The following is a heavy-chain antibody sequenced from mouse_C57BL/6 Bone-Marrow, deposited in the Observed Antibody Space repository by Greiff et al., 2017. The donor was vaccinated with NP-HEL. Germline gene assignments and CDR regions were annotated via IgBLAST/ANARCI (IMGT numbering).Heavy chain of an antibody. Sequence: VKLQESGPGLVAPSPSLSIPCTVSGFSFTSYGVDWVRQPPGQGLEWLGVIWGGGSTHYTSALMSSLSISKDNSKSQVFLKMNSLQTEDTAMYYCAKDGDGYRGFAYWGQGTLVTVSA. V-gene: IGHV2-9*01. CDR3: AKDGDGYRGFAY. D-gene: IGHD2-3*01. J-gene: IGHJ3*01. CDR1: GFSFTSYG. CDR2: IWGGGST.